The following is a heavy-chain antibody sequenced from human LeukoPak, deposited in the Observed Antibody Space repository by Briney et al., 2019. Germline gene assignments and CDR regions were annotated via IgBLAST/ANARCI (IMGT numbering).Heavy chain of an antibody. V-gene: IGHV3-21*01. J-gene: IGHJ4*02. Sequence: PGGSLRLSCAASAFSLSAYNMNWVRQAPGKGLEWVSSISDSGNFIYYADSVKGRFTISRDNAKNSLYLQMNSLRAEDTAVYYCAAGCSGGSCYFDYWGQGTLVTVSS. CDR1: AFSLSAYN. CDR3: AAGCSGGSCYFDY. CDR2: ISDSGNFI. D-gene: IGHD2-15*01.